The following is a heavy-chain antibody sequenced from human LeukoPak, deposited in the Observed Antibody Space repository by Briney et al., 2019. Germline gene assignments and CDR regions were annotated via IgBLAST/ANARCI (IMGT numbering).Heavy chain of an antibody. CDR2: ISAYNGNT. CDR3: ARCAGPITIFGVVIIDNWFDP. CDR1: GYTFTSYG. D-gene: IGHD3-3*01. V-gene: IGHV1-18*01. Sequence: ASVKVSCKASGYTFTSYGISWVRQAPGQGLEWMGWISAYNGNTNYAQKLQGRVTMTTDTSTCTAYMELRSLRSDDTAVYYCARCAGPITIFGVVIIDNWFDPWGQGTLVTVSS. J-gene: IGHJ5*02.